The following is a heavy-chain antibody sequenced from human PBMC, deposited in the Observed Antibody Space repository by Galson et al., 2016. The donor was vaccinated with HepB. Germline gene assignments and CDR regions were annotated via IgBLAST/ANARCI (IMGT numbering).Heavy chain of an antibody. Sequence: SETLSLTCTVSGGSIRSTTHYWGWIRQPPGKGLEWIGSISSTGTTFYKPSLNSRVTMSVDTSKNQFSLNLNSVTAADTAVYYCARTRSITIFDGMDVWGQGTTVTVSS. V-gene: IGHV4-39*01. CDR3: ARTRSITIFDGMDV. J-gene: IGHJ6*02. CDR1: GGSIRSTTHY. CDR2: ISSTGTT. D-gene: IGHD3-3*01.